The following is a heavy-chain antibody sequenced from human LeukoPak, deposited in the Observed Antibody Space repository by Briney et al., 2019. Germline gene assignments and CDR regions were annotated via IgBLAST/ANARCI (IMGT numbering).Heavy chain of an antibody. V-gene: IGHV1-69*13. J-gene: IGHJ4*02. CDR3: AREGHDGGSYFDY. Sequence: ASVKVSCKASGGTFRSYAISWVRQAPGQGLEWVGGIIPIFGTTNYAQKFQGRVTITADESTSTAYMELSSLRSEDTAVYYCAREGHDGGSYFDYWGQGTLVTVSS. CDR2: IIPIFGTT. CDR1: GGTFRSYA. D-gene: IGHD3-10*01.